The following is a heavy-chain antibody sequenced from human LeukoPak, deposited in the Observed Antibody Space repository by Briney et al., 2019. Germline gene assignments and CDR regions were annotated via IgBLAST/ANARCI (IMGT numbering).Heavy chain of an antibody. J-gene: IGHJ6*02. Sequence: GASVKVSCKASGYTFTSYGISWVRQAPGQGLEWMGWISAYNGNTNYAQKLQGRVTMTTDTSTSTAYMELSSLRSEDTAVYYCAREYCSSTSCYTNGMDVWGQGTTVTVSS. D-gene: IGHD2-2*02. CDR3: AREYCSSTSCYTNGMDV. CDR2: ISAYNGNT. V-gene: IGHV1-18*01. CDR1: GYTFTSYG.